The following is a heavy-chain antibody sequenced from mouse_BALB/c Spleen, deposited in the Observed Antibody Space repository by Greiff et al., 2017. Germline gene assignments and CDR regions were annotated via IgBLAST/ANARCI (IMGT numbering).Heavy chain of an antibody. J-gene: IGHJ4*01. D-gene: IGHD1-1*01. V-gene: IGHV2-9*02. CDR2: IWAGGST. Sequence: VMLVESGPGLVAPSQSLSITCTVSGFSLTSYGVHWVRQPPGKGLEWLGVIWAGGSTNYNSALMSRLSISKDNSKSQVFLKMNSLQTDDTARYYCARDNYGRGYAMDYWGQGTSVTVSS. CDR1: GFSLTSYG. CDR3: ARDNYGRGYAMDY.